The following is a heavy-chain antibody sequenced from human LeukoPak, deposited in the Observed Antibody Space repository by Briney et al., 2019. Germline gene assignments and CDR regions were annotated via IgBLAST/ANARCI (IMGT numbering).Heavy chain of an antibody. Sequence: PSETLSLTCTVSGGSISSDHWSWIRQPPGKGLEWIGYIYYSGSTYYNPSLKSRVTISVDTSKNQFSLKLSSVTAADTAVYYCARHVGYEGYCSGPSCYLYYMDVWGKGTTVTVSS. V-gene: IGHV4-59*08. CDR2: IYYSGST. CDR3: ARHVGYEGYCSGPSCYLYYMDV. D-gene: IGHD2-2*01. CDR1: GGSISSDH. J-gene: IGHJ6*03.